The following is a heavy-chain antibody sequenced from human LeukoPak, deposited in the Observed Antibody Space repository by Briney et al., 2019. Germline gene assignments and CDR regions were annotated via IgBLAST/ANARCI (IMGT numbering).Heavy chain of an antibody. J-gene: IGHJ4*02. Sequence: PGGSLRLSCAASGFTFSSYSMNWVRQAPGKRLEWVSVLYTGGGTDHADSVKGRFTISRDNSKNTLSLQMNSLRVEDTAIYYCTRSGYRHPYHFDSWGQGTLVIVSS. D-gene: IGHD3-22*01. V-gene: IGHV3-53*01. CDR2: LYTGGGT. CDR1: GFTFSSYS. CDR3: TRSGYRHPYHFDS.